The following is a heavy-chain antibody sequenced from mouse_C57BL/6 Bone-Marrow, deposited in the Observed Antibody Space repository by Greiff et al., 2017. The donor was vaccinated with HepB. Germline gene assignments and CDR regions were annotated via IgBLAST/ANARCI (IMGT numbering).Heavy chain of an antibody. CDR2: INPSTGGT. CDR3: ARFAD. V-gene: IGHV1-42*01. Sequence: EVQRVESGPDLVQPGASVKISCTASGYSFTGYYMKWVKQSPEKSLEWIGEINPSTGGTTYNQKFKAQATLTVDKSSSTAYMQLKSLTSEDSAVYYCARFADWGQGTTLTVSS. J-gene: IGHJ2*01. CDR1: GYSFTGYY.